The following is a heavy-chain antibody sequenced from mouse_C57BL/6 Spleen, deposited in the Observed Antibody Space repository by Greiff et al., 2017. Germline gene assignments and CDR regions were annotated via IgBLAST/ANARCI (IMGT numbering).Heavy chain of an antibody. CDR1: GYSFTDYN. J-gene: IGHJ3*01. CDR3: ARRGELDYDYGGGFAY. V-gene: IGHV1-39*01. Sequence: VQLKESGPELVKPGASVKISCKASGYSFTDYNMNWVKQSNGKSLEWIGVINPNYGTTSYNQKFKGKATLTVDQSSSTAYMQLNSLTSEDSAVYYCARRGELDYDYGGGFAYWGQGTLVTVSA. D-gene: IGHD2-4*01. CDR2: INPNYGTT.